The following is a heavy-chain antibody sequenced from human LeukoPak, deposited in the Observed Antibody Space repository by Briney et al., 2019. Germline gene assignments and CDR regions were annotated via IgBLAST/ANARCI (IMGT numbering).Heavy chain of an antibody. V-gene: IGHV3-48*03. CDR3: ARGESSSWYGEFDP. J-gene: IGHJ5*02. D-gene: IGHD6-13*01. CDR1: GFTFSSYE. CDR2: ISSSGSTI. Sequence: GGSLRLSCAASGFTFSSYEMNWVRRAPGKGLEWVSYISSSGSTIYYADSVKGRFTISRDNAKNSLYLQMNSLRAEDTAVYYCARGESSSWYGEFDPWGQGTLVTVSS.